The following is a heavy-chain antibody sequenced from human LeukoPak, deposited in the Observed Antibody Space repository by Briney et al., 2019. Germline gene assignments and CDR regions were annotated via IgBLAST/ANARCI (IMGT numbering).Heavy chain of an antibody. CDR1: GYSFTSYW. D-gene: IGHD2-2*01. CDR2: IYPGDSDT. J-gene: IGHJ6*02. V-gene: IGHV5-51*01. Sequence: GESLKISCKGSGYSFTSYWIGWVRQMPGKGLEWMGIIYPGDSDTRYSPPFQGQVTISADKSISTAYLQWSSLKASDTAMYYCARTYCSSTSCYYYYGMDVWGQGTTVTVSS. CDR3: ARTYCSSTSCYYYYGMDV.